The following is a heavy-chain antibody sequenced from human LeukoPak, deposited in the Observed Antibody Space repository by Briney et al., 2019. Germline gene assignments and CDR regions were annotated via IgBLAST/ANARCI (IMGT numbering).Heavy chain of an antibody. J-gene: IGHJ4*02. CDR1: GGSISSSSYY. CDR3: ARDVVVVAATRYFDY. CDR2: IYYSGST. D-gene: IGHD2-15*01. V-gene: IGHV4-39*07. Sequence: PSETLSLTCTVSGGSISSSSYYWGWIRQPPGKGLEWIGSIYYSGSTYYNPSLKSRVTISVDTSKNQFSLKLSSVTAADTAVYYCARDVVVVAATRYFDYWGQGTLVTVSS.